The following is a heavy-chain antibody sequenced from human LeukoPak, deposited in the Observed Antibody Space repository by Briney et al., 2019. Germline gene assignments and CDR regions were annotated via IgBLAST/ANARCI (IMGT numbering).Heavy chain of an antibody. J-gene: IGHJ4*02. CDR3: TRRYYDSSGRGDFDY. CDR2: ISYDGSNK. CDR1: GFTFSSYA. Sequence: GGSLRLSSAASGFTFSSYAMHWVRQAPGKGLEWVAVISYDGSNKYYADSVKGRFTISRDNSKNTLYLQMNSLKTEDTAVYYCTRRYYDSSGRGDFDYWGQGTLVTVSS. V-gene: IGHV3-30*04. D-gene: IGHD3-22*01.